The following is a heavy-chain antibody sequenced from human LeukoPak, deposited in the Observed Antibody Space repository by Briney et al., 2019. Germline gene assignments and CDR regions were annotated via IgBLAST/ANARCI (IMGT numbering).Heavy chain of an antibody. D-gene: IGHD5-18*01. CDR3: ARDRRYSYGYYIWFDP. CDR2: ISGSGGST. Sequence: AGGSLRLSCAASGFTFSSYGMSWVRQAPGKGLEWVSAISGSGGSTYYADSVKGRFTISRDNAKNSLYLQMNSLRAEDTAVYYCARDRRYSYGYYIWFDPWGQGTLVTVSS. CDR1: GFTFSSYG. V-gene: IGHV3-23*01. J-gene: IGHJ5*02.